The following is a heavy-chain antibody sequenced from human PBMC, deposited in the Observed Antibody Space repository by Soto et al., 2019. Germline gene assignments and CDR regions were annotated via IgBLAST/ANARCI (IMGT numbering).Heavy chain of an antibody. CDR3: ARDRRIGSSEVIDQ. D-gene: IGHD3-10*01. V-gene: IGHV3-33*01. Sequence: QVQLVESGGGVVQPGRSLKISCAASGFNFRDYAMYWIRQAPGKGLEWVAVIWYDGSNEFYADSVRGRFTISKDISQATSYLYMNRLRGEGRAVYYCARDRRIGSSEVIDQWGQGTLVTVSS. CDR2: IWYDGSNE. CDR1: GFNFRDYA. J-gene: IGHJ4*02.